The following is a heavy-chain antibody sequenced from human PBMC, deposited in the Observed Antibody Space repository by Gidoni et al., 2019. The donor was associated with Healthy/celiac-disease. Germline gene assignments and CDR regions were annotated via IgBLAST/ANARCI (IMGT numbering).Heavy chain of an antibody. V-gene: IGHV3-33*01. CDR1: GFTFSSYG. CDR2: IWYDGSNK. CDR3: ARVPLVGASNGAFDY. J-gene: IGHJ4*02. D-gene: IGHD1-26*01. Sequence: QVQLVESGGGVVPPGRSLRLSCAASGFTFSSYGMHWVRQAPGKGLEWVAVIWYDGSNKYYADSVKGRFTISRDNSKNTLYLQMNSLRAEDTAVYYCARVPLVGASNGAFDYWGQGTLVTVSS.